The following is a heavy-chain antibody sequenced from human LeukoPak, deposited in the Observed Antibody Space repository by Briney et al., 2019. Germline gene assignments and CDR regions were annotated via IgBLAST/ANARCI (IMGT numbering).Heavy chain of an antibody. CDR1: GYSISSGYY. Sequence: SETLSLTCTVSGYSISSGYYWGWIRQPPGKGLEWIGSIYHSGSTYYNPSLKSRVTISVDTSKNQFSLKLSSATAADTAVYYCARDPVRGRWFDPWGQGTLVTASS. CDR3: ARDPVRGRWFDP. V-gene: IGHV4-38-2*02. D-gene: IGHD3-10*01. CDR2: IYHSGST. J-gene: IGHJ5*02.